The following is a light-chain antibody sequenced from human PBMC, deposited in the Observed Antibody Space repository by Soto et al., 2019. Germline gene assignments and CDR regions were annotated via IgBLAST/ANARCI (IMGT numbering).Light chain of an antibody. CDR3: QQYKNWPPLT. CDR2: GAF. Sequence: EIVMTQSPATLSVSPGETATLSCRASQSVSYNLAWYQQKPGQGPRLLIYGAFTRATGIPARFSGSGSGTDFTLTISSLQSEDFAVYYCQQYKNWPPLTFGGGTKVEIK. J-gene: IGKJ4*01. V-gene: IGKV3-15*01. CDR1: QSVSYN.